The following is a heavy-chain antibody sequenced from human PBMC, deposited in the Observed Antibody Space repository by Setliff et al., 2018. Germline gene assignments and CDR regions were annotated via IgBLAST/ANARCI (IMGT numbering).Heavy chain of an antibody. V-gene: IGHV1-69*05. Sequence: SVKVSCKASGGTFSSYDISWVRQAPGQGLEWMGRIIPIFGTANYAQKFQGRVTITRDTSASTAYMELSSLTSEDTAVYYCARRPYDSSGYFNYWGQGTLVTVSS. CDR1: GGTFSSYD. D-gene: IGHD3-22*01. J-gene: IGHJ4*02. CDR3: ARRPYDSSGYFNY. CDR2: IIPIFGTA.